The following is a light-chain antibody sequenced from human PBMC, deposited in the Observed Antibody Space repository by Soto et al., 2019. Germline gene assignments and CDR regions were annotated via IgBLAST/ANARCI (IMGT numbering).Light chain of an antibody. Sequence: EVVLTQSPGTPSLSPGESATLSCRASETISSNFLAWYQQKPGQAPRLLIFGTSTRATGIPDKFIGSGSGTDFTLTIRRLEPEDFAVYYCQQYGRSPFNFGPGTKVDIQ. V-gene: IGKV3-20*01. CDR2: GTS. CDR3: QQYGRSPFN. CDR1: ETISSNF. J-gene: IGKJ3*01.